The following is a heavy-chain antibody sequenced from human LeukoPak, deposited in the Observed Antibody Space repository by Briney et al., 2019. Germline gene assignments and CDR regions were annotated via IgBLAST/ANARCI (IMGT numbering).Heavy chain of an antibody. D-gene: IGHD3-9*01. V-gene: IGHV3-30-3*01. J-gene: IGHJ3*02. Sequence: GGSLRLSCAASGFTFSSYAMHWVRQAPGKGLEWVAVISYDGSNKYYADSVKGRFTISRDNSKNTLYLQMNSLRAEDTAVYYCARGSVYYDILTGYYDYGDAFDIWGQGTMVTVSS. CDR1: GFTFSSYA. CDR2: ISYDGSNK. CDR3: ARGSVYYDILTGYYDYGDAFDI.